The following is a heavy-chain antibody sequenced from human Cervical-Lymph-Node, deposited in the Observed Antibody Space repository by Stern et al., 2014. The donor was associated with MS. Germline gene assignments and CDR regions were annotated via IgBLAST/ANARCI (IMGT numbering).Heavy chain of an antibody. V-gene: IGHV1-24*01. D-gene: IGHD3-22*01. CDR1: GYPLTELS. CDR2: FDPEDGEI. Sequence: VHLVESGAEVKKPGASVKVSCKVSGYPLTELSMHWVRQAPGRGLEWMGGFDPEDGEIIYAQKFQGRVAMTEDASTETAYMDLSSLTSEDTAVYYCATAPLAYYYDTSAYYNNYWGQGTLVTVSS. CDR3: ATAPLAYYYDTSAYYNNY. J-gene: IGHJ4*02.